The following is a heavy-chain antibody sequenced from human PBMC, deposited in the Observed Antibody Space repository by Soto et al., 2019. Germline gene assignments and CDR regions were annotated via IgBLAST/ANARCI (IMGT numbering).Heavy chain of an antibody. CDR1: GYTFTSYA. CDR2: INAGNGNT. CDR3: ARVSPTRGNYYYYMDV. V-gene: IGHV1-3*01. D-gene: IGHD3-16*01. Sequence: ASVKVSCKASGYTFTSYAMHWVRQAPGQRLEWMGWINAGNGNTKYSQKFQGRVTITRDTSASTAYMELSSLRSEDTAVYYCARVSPTRGNYYYYMDVWGKGTTVTVSS. J-gene: IGHJ6*03.